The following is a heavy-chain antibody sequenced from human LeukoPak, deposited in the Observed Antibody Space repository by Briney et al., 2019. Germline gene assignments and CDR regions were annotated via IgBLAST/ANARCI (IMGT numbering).Heavy chain of an antibody. CDR3: AKSINNAEMATPYEAFDI. V-gene: IGHV4-59*08. CDR1: GGSISSYY. Sequence: SETLSLTCAVSGGSISSYYWSWIRQPPGKGLEWIGYIYYSGSTNYNPSLKSRVTISVDTSKNQFSLKLSSVTAADTAVYYCAKSINNAEMATPYEAFDIWGQGTMVTVSS. J-gene: IGHJ3*02. CDR2: IYYSGST. D-gene: IGHD5-24*01.